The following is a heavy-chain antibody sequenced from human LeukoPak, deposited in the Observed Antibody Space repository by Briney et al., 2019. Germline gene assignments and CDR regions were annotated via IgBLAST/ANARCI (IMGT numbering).Heavy chain of an antibody. CDR1: GFTFSDFY. V-gene: IGHV3-11*01. Sequence: GGSLRLSCAASGFTFSDFYMSWIRQAPGKGLEFISYISGGGDTIFYADSVKGRFTISRDNAKNSLYLQMNSLRAEDTAVYYCARVHCSGGRCSSWGQGTLVTVSS. D-gene: IGHD2-15*01. CDR3: ARVHCSGGRCSS. J-gene: IGHJ4*02. CDR2: ISGGGDTI.